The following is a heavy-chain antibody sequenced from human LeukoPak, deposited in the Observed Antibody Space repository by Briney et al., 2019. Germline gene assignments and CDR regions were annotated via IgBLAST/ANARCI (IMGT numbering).Heavy chain of an antibody. CDR3: ARHGGTLDYFDS. Sequence: SETLSLTCSVSNGSISTYYWSWVRQSPGKGLEWIGYISYGGATTYNPSLKRRVTISVDSPKNHFSLRLTSLTAADTALYYCARHGGTLDYFDSWGPGSLVTVSS. J-gene: IGHJ4*02. CDR1: NGSISTYY. V-gene: IGHV4-59*08. CDR2: ISYGGAT. D-gene: IGHD1-26*01.